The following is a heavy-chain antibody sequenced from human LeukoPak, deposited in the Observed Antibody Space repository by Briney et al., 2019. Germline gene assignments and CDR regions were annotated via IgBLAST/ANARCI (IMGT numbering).Heavy chain of an antibody. V-gene: IGHV1-46*01. Sequence: ASVKVSCKASGYTFTSYYMHWVRQALGQGLEWMGIINPSGGSTSYAQKFQGRVTMTGDTSTSTVYMELSSLRSEDTAVYHCARGLGGMVDFDYWGQGTLVTVSS. J-gene: IGHJ4*02. CDR3: ARGLGGMVDFDY. CDR2: INPSGGST. CDR1: GYTFTSYY. D-gene: IGHD1-26*01.